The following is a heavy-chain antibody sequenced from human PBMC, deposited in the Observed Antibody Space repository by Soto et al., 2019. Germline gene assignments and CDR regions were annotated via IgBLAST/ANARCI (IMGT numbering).Heavy chain of an antibody. CDR3: TRRPSIAVAGTSYYGMDV. Sequence: GGSLRLSCAASGFTFSGSAMHWVRQASGKGLEWVGRIRSKANSYATAYAASVKGRFTISRDDSKNTAYLQMNSLKTEDTAVYYCTRRPSIAVAGTSYYGMDVWGQGTTVTVSS. V-gene: IGHV3-73*01. CDR2: IRSKANSYAT. J-gene: IGHJ6*02. CDR1: GFTFSGSA. D-gene: IGHD6-19*01.